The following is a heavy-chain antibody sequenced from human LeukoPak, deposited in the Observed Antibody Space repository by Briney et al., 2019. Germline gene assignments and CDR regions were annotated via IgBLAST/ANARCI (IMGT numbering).Heavy chain of an antibody. J-gene: IGHJ4*02. D-gene: IGHD4-17*01. Sequence: GGSLRLSCAASGFTFSNYAMSWVRQAPGKGLEWVSRISVSGGDTIYADSVKGRFTISRDNSKNTLCLQMSSLRAEDTAVYYCAKSETTVTTFLDYWGQGTLVTVSS. CDR1: GFTFSNYA. CDR2: ISVSGGDT. V-gene: IGHV3-23*01. CDR3: AKSETTVTTFLDY.